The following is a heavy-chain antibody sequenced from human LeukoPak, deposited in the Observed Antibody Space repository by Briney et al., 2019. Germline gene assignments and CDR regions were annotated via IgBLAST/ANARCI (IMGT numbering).Heavy chain of an antibody. J-gene: IGHJ4*02. CDR2: MNPNSGGT. CDR3: ASLYYDILTGYYEGYGDFDY. V-gene: IGHV1-2*06. CDR1: GYTFTGYY. D-gene: IGHD3-9*01. Sequence: GASVKVSCKASGYTFTGYYMHWLRQAPGQGLEWMGRMNPNSGGTNYAQKFQGRVTMTRDTSISTAYMELSRLRSDDTAVYYCASLYYDILTGYYEGYGDFDYWGQGTLVTVSS.